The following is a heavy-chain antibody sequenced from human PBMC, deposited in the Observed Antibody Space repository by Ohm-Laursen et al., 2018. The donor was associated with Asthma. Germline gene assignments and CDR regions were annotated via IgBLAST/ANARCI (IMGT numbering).Heavy chain of an antibody. V-gene: IGHV3-7*05. CDR1: GFPFNTSW. D-gene: IGHD1-1*01. CDR3: ARDSGWNALDY. Sequence: GSLRLSCSASGFPFNTSWMTWVRQVPGKGLEWVANIKPDGTENAYLDSVRGRFTISKDNAKNSLFLQMNSLIGEDTALYYCARDSGWNALDYWGQGTLVSVSS. J-gene: IGHJ4*02. CDR2: IKPDGTEN.